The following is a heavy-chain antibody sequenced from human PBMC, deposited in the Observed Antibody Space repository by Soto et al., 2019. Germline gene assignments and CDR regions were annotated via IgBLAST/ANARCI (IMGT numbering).Heavy chain of an antibody. D-gene: IGHD6-13*01. J-gene: IGHJ4*02. V-gene: IGHV3-33*01. CDR2: FWYDGSNK. CDR1: GFTFISYG. Sequence: WGSLRLSCAASGFTFISYGIHFVRQAPVKWLEWVAVFWYDGSNKYYADSVKGRFTISRDNSKNTLYLQMNSLGAEDTAVYYCARGNSHFDYWGQGTQVTVSS. CDR3: ARGNSHFDY.